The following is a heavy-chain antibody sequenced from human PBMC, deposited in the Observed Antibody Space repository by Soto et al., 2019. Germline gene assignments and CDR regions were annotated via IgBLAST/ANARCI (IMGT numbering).Heavy chain of an antibody. V-gene: IGHV3-64D*08. J-gene: IGHJ4*02. CDR2: TSSKGGST. CDR1: GFTISSYA. Sequence: EVQLVESGGGLVQPGGSLRLSCSASGFTISSYAMHWVRQAPGKGLESVSVTSSKGGSTHYAASVRGRFTISTDNSKNTLNLQMSRLRAEDTAVYYCVRDLWGFESWGQGTLVTVSS. CDR3: VRDLWGFES. D-gene: IGHD3-16*01.